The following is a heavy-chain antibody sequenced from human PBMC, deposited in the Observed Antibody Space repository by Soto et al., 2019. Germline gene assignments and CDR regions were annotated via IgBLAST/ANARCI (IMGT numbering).Heavy chain of an antibody. J-gene: IGHJ4*02. CDR1: GGSISSSSYY. V-gene: IGHV4-39*01. CDR3: ARHRVRFLEWLLPYYFDY. Sequence: QLQLQESGPGLVKPSETLSLTCTVSGGSISSSSYYWGWIRQPPGKGLEWIGSIYYSGSTYYNPSLKSRVTISVDTSKTQFSLKLSSVTAADTAVYYCARHRVRFLEWLLPYYFDYWGQGTLVTVSS. CDR2: IYYSGST. D-gene: IGHD3-3*01.